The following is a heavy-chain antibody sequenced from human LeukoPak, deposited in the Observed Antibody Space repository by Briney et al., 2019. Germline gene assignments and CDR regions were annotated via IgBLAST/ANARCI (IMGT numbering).Heavy chain of an antibody. Sequence: SETLSLTCTVSGGSVSSGSYYWSWIRQPPGRGLEWIGYIYYSGSTNYNPSLKSRVTTSVDTSKNQFSLKLSSVTAADTAVYYCAREAVAGNGGIDYWGQGTLVTVSS. V-gene: IGHV4-61*01. CDR3: AREAVAGNGGIDY. D-gene: IGHD6-19*01. CDR2: IYYSGST. J-gene: IGHJ4*02. CDR1: GGSVSSGSYY.